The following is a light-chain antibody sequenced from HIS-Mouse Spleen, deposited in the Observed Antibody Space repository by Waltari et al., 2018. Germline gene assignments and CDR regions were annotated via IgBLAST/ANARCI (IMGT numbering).Light chain of an antibody. CDR3: QAWDSSYSV. CDR1: SSNIGSNY. V-gene: IGLV1-47*01. CDR2: RNN. Sequence: QSVLTQPPSASGTPGQRVTISCSGSSSNIGSNYVYWYQQLPGTAPKLLIYRNNQRPSGIPERFSGSNSGNTATLTISGTQAMDEADYYCQAWDSSYSVFGGGTKLTVL. J-gene: IGLJ2*01.